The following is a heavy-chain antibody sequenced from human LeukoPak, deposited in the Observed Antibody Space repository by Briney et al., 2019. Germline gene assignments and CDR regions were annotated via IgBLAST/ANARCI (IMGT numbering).Heavy chain of an antibody. CDR3: AKLYRYYYDSSGYYFVS. V-gene: IGHV3-23*01. CDR2: ISGSGGST. CDR1: GFTFSSYA. D-gene: IGHD3-22*01. J-gene: IGHJ4*02. Sequence: PGGSLRLSCAASGFTFSSYAMSWVRQAPGKGLEWVSAISGSGGSTYYADSVKGRLTISRDNSKNTLYLQMNSLRAEDTAVYYCAKLYRYYYDSSGYYFVSWGQGTLATVSS.